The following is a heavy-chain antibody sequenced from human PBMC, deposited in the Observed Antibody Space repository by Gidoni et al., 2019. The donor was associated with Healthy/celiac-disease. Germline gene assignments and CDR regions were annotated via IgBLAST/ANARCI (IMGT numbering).Heavy chain of an antibody. J-gene: IGHJ5*02. CDR1: GGSFSGYY. CDR3: ARVTGSYGYR. V-gene: IGHV4-34*01. CDR2: INHSGST. D-gene: IGHD5-18*01. Sequence: QVQLQQWGAGLLKPSETLSLTCAVYGGSFSGYYWSWIRQPPGKGLEWIGEINHSGSTNYNPSLKSRVTISVDTSKNQFSLKLSSVTAADTAVYYCARVTGSYGYRWGQGTLVTVSS.